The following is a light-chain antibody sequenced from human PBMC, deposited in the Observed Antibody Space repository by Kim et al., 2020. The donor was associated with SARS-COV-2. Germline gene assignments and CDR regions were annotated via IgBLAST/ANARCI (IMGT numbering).Light chain of an antibody. Sequence: STLSASVGDRVTITCRASQYITRGLAWYQQKPRKAPKLLIYDASTLDSGVPSRFRGSGSGTEFTLTISSLQPDDFASYYCQHRKTFGQGTKVDIK. CDR1: QYITRG. V-gene: IGKV1-5*01. CDR3: QHRKT. CDR2: DAS. J-gene: IGKJ1*01.